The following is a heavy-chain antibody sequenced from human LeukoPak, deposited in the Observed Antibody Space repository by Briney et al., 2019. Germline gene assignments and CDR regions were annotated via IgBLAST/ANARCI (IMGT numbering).Heavy chain of an antibody. CDR3: ARDASTLLWFGELAPGDY. CDR1: GGTFSNYA. D-gene: IGHD3-10*01. CDR2: IIPIFGTA. V-gene: IGHV1-69*06. Sequence: GASVKVSCKASGGTFSNYAISWVRQAPGQGLEWMGGIIPIFGTANYAQKFRGRVTITADKSTRTAYMELSSLRSEDTAVYYCARDASTLLWFGELAPGDYWGQGTLVTVSS. J-gene: IGHJ4*02.